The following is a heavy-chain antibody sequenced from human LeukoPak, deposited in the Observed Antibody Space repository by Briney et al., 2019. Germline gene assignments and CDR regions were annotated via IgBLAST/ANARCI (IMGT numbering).Heavy chain of an antibody. J-gene: IGHJ4*02. CDR1: GFTFSSYA. Sequence: GGSLRLSRAASGFTFSSYAMSWVRQAPGKGLEWVSAISGSGGSTYYADSVKGRFTISRDNSKNTLYLQMNRLRAEDTAVYYCAKTPLWFGNPGGYYFDYWGQGTLVTVSS. CDR2: ISGSGGST. CDR3: AKTPLWFGNPGGYYFDY. V-gene: IGHV3-23*01. D-gene: IGHD3-10*01.